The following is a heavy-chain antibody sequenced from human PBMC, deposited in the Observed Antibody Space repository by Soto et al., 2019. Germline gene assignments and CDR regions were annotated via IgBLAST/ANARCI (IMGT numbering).Heavy chain of an antibody. D-gene: IGHD5-12*01. CDR3: AREGSYSAYNFAHGIQLWSFDF. J-gene: IGHJ4*02. Sequence: KPSETLSLTCTVSGGSINTFYWSWVRQPAGKGLEWIGRIFSSGSTGFNPSLESRVAMSVDTSKNHFSLNLSSVTAADMAVYYCAREGSYSAYNFAHGIQLWSFDFWGQGALVTVSS. CDR1: GGSINTFY. CDR2: IFSSGST. V-gene: IGHV4-4*07.